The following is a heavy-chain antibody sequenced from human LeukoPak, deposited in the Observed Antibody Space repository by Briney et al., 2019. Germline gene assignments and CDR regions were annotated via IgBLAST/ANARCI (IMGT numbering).Heavy chain of an antibody. Sequence: GGSLRLSCVASGFTFNNYAMTWVRQAPGKGLEWVSGISWNSGSIGYADSVKGRFTISRDNAKNSLYLQMNSLRAEDTALYYCAKDSGGSYSTLDYWGQGTLVTVSS. J-gene: IGHJ4*02. CDR2: ISWNSGSI. D-gene: IGHD1-26*01. CDR1: GFTFNNYA. CDR3: AKDSGGSYSTLDY. V-gene: IGHV3-9*01.